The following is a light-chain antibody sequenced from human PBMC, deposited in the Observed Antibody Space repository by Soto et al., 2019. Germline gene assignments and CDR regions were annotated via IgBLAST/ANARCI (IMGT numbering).Light chain of an antibody. CDR3: SSYTSSKTYV. J-gene: IGLJ1*01. CDR1: SSDVGSYNR. CDR2: EVS. Sequence: QSVMTQPPSVSGSPGQSVAISCTGPSSDVGSYNRVSWYQQPPGTAPKVMIYEVSNRPSGVPDRFSGSKSGNTASLTISGLQAEAEADYYCSSYTSSKTYVFGTGTKVHVL. V-gene: IGLV2-18*02.